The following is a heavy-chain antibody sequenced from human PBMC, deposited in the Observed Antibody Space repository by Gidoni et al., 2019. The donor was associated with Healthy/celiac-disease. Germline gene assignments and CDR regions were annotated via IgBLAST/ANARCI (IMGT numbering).Heavy chain of an antibody. D-gene: IGHD3-22*01. CDR1: GFTFSSYA. V-gene: IGHV3-23*01. Sequence: EVQLLESGGGLVQPGGSLRLSCAASGFTFSSYAMSWVRQAPGKGLEWVSAIGGSGGSTYYAASGKRRFTISRDNSKNTLYLQMNSLRAEDTAVYYCAKGGRADYYDSSGQRHFDYWDQGTLVTVSS. CDR3: AKGGRADYYDSSGQRHFDY. J-gene: IGHJ4*02. CDR2: IGGSGGST.